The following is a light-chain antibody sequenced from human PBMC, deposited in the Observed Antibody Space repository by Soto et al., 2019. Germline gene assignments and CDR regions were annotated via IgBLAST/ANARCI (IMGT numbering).Light chain of an antibody. J-gene: IGLJ2*01. CDR3: SSYTGSGTYVV. CDR1: SSDVGGYNY. CDR2: EVS. V-gene: IGLV2-14*01. Sequence: QSALTQPASVSGSPGQSITISCTGTSSDVGGYNYVSWYQHHPGKAPKLMISEVSNRPSGVSSRFSGAKSGNTASLTISGLQAEDEADYYCSSYTGSGTYVVFGGGTKLTVL.